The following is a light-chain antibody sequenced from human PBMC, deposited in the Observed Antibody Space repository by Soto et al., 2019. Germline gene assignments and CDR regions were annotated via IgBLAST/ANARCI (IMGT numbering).Light chain of an antibody. V-gene: IGLV2-14*01. J-gene: IGLJ1*01. CDR2: DVS. Sequence: QSALTQPASVSGSPGQSITISCTGTSSDVGGYNYVSWYQQHPGKAPKLMIYDVSNRPSGVSNRFSGSKSGNTASLTISGLQAEDEADYYCSSYTSSSTLVFGPGTKLTAL. CDR3: SSYTSSSTLV. CDR1: SSDVGGYNY.